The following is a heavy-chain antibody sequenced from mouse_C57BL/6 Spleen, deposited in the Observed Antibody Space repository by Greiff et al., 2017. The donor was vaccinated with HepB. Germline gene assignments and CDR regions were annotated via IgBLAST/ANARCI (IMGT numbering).Heavy chain of an antibody. Sequence: VQLQQSGPELVKPGASVKISCKASGYAFSSSWMNWVKQRPGQGLEWIGRIYPGDGDTNYNGKFKGKATLTADKSSSTAYMQLSSLTSEDSAVYFCASRGPLNYWGQGTTLTVSS. CDR3: ASRGPLNY. J-gene: IGHJ2*01. CDR1: GYAFSSSW. CDR2: IYPGDGDT. V-gene: IGHV1-82*01.